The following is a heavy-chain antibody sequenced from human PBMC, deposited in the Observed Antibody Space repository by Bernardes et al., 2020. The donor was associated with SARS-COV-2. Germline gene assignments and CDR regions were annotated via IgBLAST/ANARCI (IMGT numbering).Heavy chain of an antibody. CDR3: VKERPVGDY. Sequence: GGSLRLSCAASGFTFTNYAMHWVRQAPGEGLAWVAVISYDGHNTYIADSVKGRFTVSRDNAKNTLYLQMNSLRVEDTAVYWCVKERPVGDYWGQGILVTVSS. V-gene: IGHV3-30-3*01. D-gene: IGHD3-10*01. J-gene: IGHJ4*02. CDR1: GFTFTNYA. CDR2: ISYDGHNT.